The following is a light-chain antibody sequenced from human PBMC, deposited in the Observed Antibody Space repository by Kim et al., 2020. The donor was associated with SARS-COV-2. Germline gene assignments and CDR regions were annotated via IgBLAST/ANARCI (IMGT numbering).Light chain of an antibody. Sequence: ATRSVSPRERDPPTCRASKSGATTLAWYQQKPGQAPRLLIYDASKRATGIPARFRGSGSGTDFTLTIGTLEPEDSAVYYCQQRGNFGQGTRLEIK. CDR1: KSGATT. CDR2: DAS. J-gene: IGKJ5*01. CDR3: QQRGN. V-gene: IGKV3-11*01.